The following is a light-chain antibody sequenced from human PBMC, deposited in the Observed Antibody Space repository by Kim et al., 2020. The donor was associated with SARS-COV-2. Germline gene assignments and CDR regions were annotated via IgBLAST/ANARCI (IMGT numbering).Light chain of an antibody. CDR3: QQCNRSPLT. J-gene: IGKJ4*01. Sequence: LTSGETAPLCRGSRQRSSSHSFWDQHKAGQAPRLFIYDASNRATGIPARFSGSGSGTVFTLTIISLDPEDGAMYYCQQCNRSPLTFGGGTQVEIK. V-gene: IGKV3-11*01. CDR1: QRSSSH. CDR2: DAS.